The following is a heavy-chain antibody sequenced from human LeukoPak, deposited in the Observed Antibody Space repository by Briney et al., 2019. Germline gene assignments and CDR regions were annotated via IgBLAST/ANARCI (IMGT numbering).Heavy chain of an antibody. CDR2: INGGGGST. D-gene: IGHD2-15*01. V-gene: IGHV3-23*01. J-gene: IGHJ4*02. CDR1: GFTFSNYV. Sequence: GGSLRLSCAASGFTFSNYVMSWVRQAPGKGPEWVSGINGGGGSTFYAESVTGRFTISRDNSKNTLFLQMNSLRAEDTAVYYCVKDGRRSPPCWGQGTLVTVSS. CDR3: VKDGRRSPPC.